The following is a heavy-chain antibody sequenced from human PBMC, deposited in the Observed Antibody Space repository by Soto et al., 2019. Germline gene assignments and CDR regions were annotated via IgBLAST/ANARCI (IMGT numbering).Heavy chain of an antibody. V-gene: IGHV3-21*01. CDR2: ISSSSYI. CDR3: ARDRTHSGSYYFKGSNWFDP. CDR1: GFTFSSYS. J-gene: IGHJ5*02. Sequence: GGSLRLSCAASGFTFSSYSMNWVRQAPGKGLEWVSSISSSSYIYYADSVKGRFTISRDNAKNSLYLQMNSLRAEDTAVYYCARDRTHSGSYYFKGSNWFDPWGQGTLVTVSS. D-gene: IGHD1-26*01.